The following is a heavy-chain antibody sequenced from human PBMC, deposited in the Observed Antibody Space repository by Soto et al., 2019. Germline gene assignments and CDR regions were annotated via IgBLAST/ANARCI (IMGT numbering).Heavy chain of an antibody. J-gene: IGHJ4*02. CDR3: ARGIGDGYNLDY. D-gene: IGHD5-12*01. Sequence: QVQLVESGGGVVQPGTSLRLSCAVSGFTFRSYATHWVRQAPGGGLEWVALISYDGNNNYYADSVKGRFTISRDTFKNTLFLQMNSLRREETAMYYCARGIGDGYNLDYWGQGTLVTVSS. CDR1: GFTFRSYA. CDR2: ISYDGNNN. V-gene: IGHV3-30-3*01.